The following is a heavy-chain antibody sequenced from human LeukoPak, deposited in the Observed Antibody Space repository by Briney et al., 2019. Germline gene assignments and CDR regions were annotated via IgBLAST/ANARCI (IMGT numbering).Heavy chain of an antibody. CDR2: IKQDGSEQ. J-gene: IGHJ6*03. Sequence: GGSLRLSCAASGFPFSSYRMSWVRQAPGKGLEWVANIKQDGSEQYSVHSVKGRFTISRDNAKNSLYMQMNSLKAEDTAVYYCARVMSASVWRSYGSYYYYYYMDIWGKGTTVTVSS. CDR1: GFPFSSYR. D-gene: IGHD3-16*01. V-gene: IGHV3-7*01. CDR3: ARVMSASVWRSYGSYYYYYYMDI.